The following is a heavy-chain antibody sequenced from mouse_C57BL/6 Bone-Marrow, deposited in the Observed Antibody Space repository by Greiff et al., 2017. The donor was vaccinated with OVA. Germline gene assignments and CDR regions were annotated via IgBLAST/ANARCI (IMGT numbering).Heavy chain of an antibody. CDR2: IYPGDGDT. V-gene: IGHV1-82*01. CDR1: GYAFSSSW. Sequence: QVQLQQSGPELVKPGASVKISCKASGYAFSSSWMNWVKQRPGKGLEWIGRIYPGDGDTNYNGKFKGKATLTADKYPSTAYMQLSSLTSEDSAVYFCARTGRVDYQGKGTTLTVSS. D-gene: IGHD4-1*01. J-gene: IGHJ2*01. CDR3: ARTGRVDY.